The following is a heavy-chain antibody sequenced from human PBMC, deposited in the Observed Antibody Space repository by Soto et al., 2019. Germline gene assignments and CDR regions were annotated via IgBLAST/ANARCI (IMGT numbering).Heavy chain of an antibody. CDR2: INHSGST. D-gene: IGHD3-10*01. Sequence: SETLSLICAVYGGSFSGYYWSWIRQPPGKGLEWIGEINHSGSTNYNPSLKSRVTISVDTSKNQFSLKLSSVTAADTAVYYCAREAHYGSVSYMQIDYWGYGTLVPVSS. V-gene: IGHV4-34*01. CDR1: GGSFSGYY. CDR3: AREAHYGSVSYMQIDY. J-gene: IGHJ4*01.